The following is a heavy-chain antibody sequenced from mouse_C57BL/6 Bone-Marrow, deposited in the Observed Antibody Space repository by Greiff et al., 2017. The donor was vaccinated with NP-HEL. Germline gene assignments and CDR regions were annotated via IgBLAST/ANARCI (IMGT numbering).Heavy chain of an antibody. J-gene: IGHJ3*01. CDR1: GYTFTSYG. V-gene: IGHV1-81*01. Sequence: AQLVESGAELARPGASVKLSCKASGYTFTSYGISWVKQRTGQGLEWIGEIYPRSGNTYYNEKFKGKATLTADKSSSTAYMELRSLTSEDSAVYFCARWGLLRIAYWGQGTLVTVSA. D-gene: IGHD1-1*01. CDR3: ARWGLLRIAY. CDR2: IYPRSGNT.